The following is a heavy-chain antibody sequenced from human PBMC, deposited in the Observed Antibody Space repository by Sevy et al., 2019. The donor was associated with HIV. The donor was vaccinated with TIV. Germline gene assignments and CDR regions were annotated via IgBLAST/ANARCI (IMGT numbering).Heavy chain of an antibody. CDR1: GYRLRELS. J-gene: IGHJ4*02. D-gene: IGHD1-26*01. V-gene: IGHV1-24*01. CDR3: ATLIVGTSYLRL. Sequence: ASVKVSCNVSGYRLRELSTYWVRQTPAKGLEGMGGFDPEYDEPTYAQNFQGRVTMTEDTSTDTAYMELSSLTSEETAVYYCATLIVGTSYLRLWGPGTLVTVSS. CDR2: FDPEYDEP.